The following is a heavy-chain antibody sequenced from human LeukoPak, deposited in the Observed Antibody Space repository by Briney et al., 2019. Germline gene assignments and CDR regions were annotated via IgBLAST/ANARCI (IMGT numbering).Heavy chain of an antibody. J-gene: IGHJ4*02. V-gene: IGHV4-61*01. CDR2: IYRSGST. CDR1: GGSISSGSYY. Sequence: SETLSLTCTVSGGSISSGSYYWSWIRQPPGKRLEWIGHIYRSGSTNYNPSLKSRVTISVDTSKNQFSLKLSSVTAADTAVYYCARESITMVRGYTYFDYWGQGTLVTVSS. D-gene: IGHD3-10*01. CDR3: ARESITMVRGYTYFDY.